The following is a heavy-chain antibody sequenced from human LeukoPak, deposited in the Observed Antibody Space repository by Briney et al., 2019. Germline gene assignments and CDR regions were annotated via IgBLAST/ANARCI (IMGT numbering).Heavy chain of an antibody. D-gene: IGHD5-18*01. V-gene: IGHV4-39*01. CDR3: ARRRSGNSFVDY. CDR2: IYYSGST. J-gene: IGHJ4*02. Sequence: SETLSLTCTVSGGSISSSSYYWGWIRQPPGKGLEWLGSIYYSGSTYYNPSLKSRVTISVDTSKNQFSLKLSSVTAAGTAVYYCARRRSGNSFVDYWGQGSLVTVSS. CDR1: GGSISSSSYY.